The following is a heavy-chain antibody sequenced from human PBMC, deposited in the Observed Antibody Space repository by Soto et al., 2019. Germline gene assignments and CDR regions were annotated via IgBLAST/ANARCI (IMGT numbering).Heavy chain of an antibody. J-gene: IGHJ3*02. CDR1: GGSISSYY. CDR2: IYYSGST. D-gene: IGHD3-16*02. Sequence: SETLSLTCTVSGGSISSYYWSWIRQPPGKGLEWIGYIYYSGSTNYNPSLKSRVTISVDTSKNQFSLKLSSVTAADTAVYYCARGPTYDYVWGSYRMDAFDIWGQGTMVTVSS. V-gene: IGHV4-59*01. CDR3: ARGPTYDYVWGSYRMDAFDI.